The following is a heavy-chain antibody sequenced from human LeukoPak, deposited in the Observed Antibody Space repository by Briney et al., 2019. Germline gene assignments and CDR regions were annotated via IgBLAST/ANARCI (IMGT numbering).Heavy chain of an antibody. V-gene: IGHV1-69*06. CDR2: IIAIFGTA. CDR3: ARGGGYCSGGSCYDY. CDR1: GRTFISYA. Sequence: SVKVSCKPSGRTFISYAISRVRQAPGQRLEWRGGIIAIFGTANYAQKFQGRVTITPDKSTSTAYMELSSLRSEDTAVYYCARGGGYCSGGSCYDYWGQGTLVTVSS. J-gene: IGHJ4*02. D-gene: IGHD2-15*01.